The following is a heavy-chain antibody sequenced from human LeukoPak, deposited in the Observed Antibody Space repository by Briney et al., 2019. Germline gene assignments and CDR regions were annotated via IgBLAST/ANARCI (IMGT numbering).Heavy chain of an antibody. D-gene: IGHD1-26*01. CDR1: GGTFSGYY. CDR2: INHSGST. CDR3: ARGYSGSYPH. V-gene: IGHV4-34*01. Sequence: SETLSLTCAVSGGTFSGYYWSWIRQPPGKGLEWIGEINHSGSTNYNPSLKSRVTISVDTSKNKFSLKLSSVTAADTAVYYCARGYSGSYPHWGQGTLVTVSS. J-gene: IGHJ4*02.